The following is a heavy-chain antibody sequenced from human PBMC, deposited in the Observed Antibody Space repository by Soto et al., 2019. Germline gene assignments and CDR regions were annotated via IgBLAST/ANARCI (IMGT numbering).Heavy chain of an antibody. Sequence: QVQLVESGGGVVQPGRSLRLSCAASGITFRNYAMHWVRQAPGQGLEWVAVISDDGSNKYYADTVKGRFTISRDNFKNTLYLQMNSLRAEDTAVYYCAKDRYGDSVVGHFDYWGQGTLVTASS. CDR2: ISDDGSNK. V-gene: IGHV3-30*18. CDR1: GITFRNYA. J-gene: IGHJ4*02. D-gene: IGHD4-17*01. CDR3: AKDRYGDSVVGHFDY.